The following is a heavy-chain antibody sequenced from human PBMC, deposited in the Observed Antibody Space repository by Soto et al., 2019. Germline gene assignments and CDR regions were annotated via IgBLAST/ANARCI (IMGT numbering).Heavy chain of an antibody. J-gene: IGHJ6*02. V-gene: IGHV3-48*03. CDR2: ISGSGSTI. CDR3: AREVVVFGVIIPTTMDV. Sequence: LRLSCAASGFTFSGYEMNWVRQAPGKGLEWVSYISGSGSTIYYADSVKGRFTISRDNAKDSLYLQMNSLRAEDTAVYYCAREVVVFGVIIPTTMDVWGQGTKVTVYS. D-gene: IGHD3-22*01. CDR1: GFTFSGYE.